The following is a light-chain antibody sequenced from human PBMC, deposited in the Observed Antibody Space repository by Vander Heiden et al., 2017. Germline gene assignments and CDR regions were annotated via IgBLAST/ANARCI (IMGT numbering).Light chain of an antibody. CDR2: VDS. CDR3: QVWDSSSDHVV. V-gene: IGLV3-21*02. CDR1: NIGSKS. J-gene: IGLJ2*01. Sequence: SYVLTQPPSVSVAPGQTARITCGGNNIGSKSVHWYQQKPGQAPVLVVYVDSDRPSGIPERFSCSNSGNTATLTISRVEAGDEADYYCQVWDSSSDHVVFGGGTKLTVL.